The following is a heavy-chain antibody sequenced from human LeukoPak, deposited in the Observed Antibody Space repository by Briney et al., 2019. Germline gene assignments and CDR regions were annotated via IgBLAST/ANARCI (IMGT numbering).Heavy chain of an antibody. D-gene: IGHD3-10*01. J-gene: IGHJ4*02. CDR1: GFTFSSYT. CDR2: INGSSSTI. CDR3: ARGESLGC. Sequence: GGSLRLSCAASGFTFSSYTMNWVRQAPGKGLEWVSSINGSSSTIYYADSVKGRFTISRDNAKNSLYLQMNSLRAEDTAVYYCARGESLGCWGQGTLVTVSS. V-gene: IGHV3-48*01.